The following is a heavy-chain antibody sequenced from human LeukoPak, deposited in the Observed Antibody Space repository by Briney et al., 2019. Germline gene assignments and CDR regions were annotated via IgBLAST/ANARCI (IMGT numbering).Heavy chain of an antibody. V-gene: IGHV4-59*08. CDR3: ARHVSGIYGSRGDFDY. J-gene: IGHJ4*02. D-gene: IGHD3-10*01. Sequence: PSEPLSLTCSVSGGSINSFYWSWIRQPPGKGLEWIGYIHSNGGTNYNPSLKSRVTMSVDTSKNQFSLKLNSVTAADSAVYFCARHVSGIYGSRGDFDYWGQGTLVSVSS. CDR1: GGSINSFY. CDR2: IHSNGGT.